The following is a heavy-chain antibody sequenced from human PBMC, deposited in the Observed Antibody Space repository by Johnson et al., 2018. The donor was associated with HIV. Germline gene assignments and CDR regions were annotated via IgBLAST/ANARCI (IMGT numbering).Heavy chain of an antibody. CDR2: INWNGGSR. CDR3: TTGSRIQFWFNDAFDI. Sequence: VQLVESGGGVVRPGGSLRLSCAASGFTFDDYGMSWVRQAQGKGLEWVSGINWNGGSRSYADSVKGRFTISRNNAKNSLYLQMNSLKIEDTAVYYCTTGSRIQFWFNDAFDIWGQGTMVTVSS. V-gene: IGHV3-20*04. J-gene: IGHJ3*02. CDR1: GFTFDDYG. D-gene: IGHD5-18*01.